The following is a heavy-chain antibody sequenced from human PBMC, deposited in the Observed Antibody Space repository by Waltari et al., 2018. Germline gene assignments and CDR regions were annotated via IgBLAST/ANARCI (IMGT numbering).Heavy chain of an antibody. J-gene: IGHJ4*02. V-gene: IGHV4-38-2*02. D-gene: IGHD5-12*01. CDR3: ARDQGATIPFDY. CDR2: IYHSGST. CDR1: GYSISSGYY. Sequence: QVQLQESGPGLVKPSETLSLTCNVSGYSISSGYYWGWIRQPPGKGLEWIGSIYHSGSTYYNPSLKSRVTISVDTSKNQFSLKLSSVTAADTAVYYCARDQGATIPFDYWGQGTLVTVSS.